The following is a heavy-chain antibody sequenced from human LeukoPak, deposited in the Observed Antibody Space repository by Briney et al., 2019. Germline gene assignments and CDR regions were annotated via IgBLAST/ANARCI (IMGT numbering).Heavy chain of an antibody. D-gene: IGHD1-26*01. Sequence: GGSLRLSCAASGLTFDDHGMSWVRQAPGKGLEWVSGINWNGGSTGYADSVKGRFTISRDNSKNTLYLQMNSLRAEDTAVYYCASAAQSGSYDYWGQGTLVTVSS. CDR2: INWNGGST. CDR3: ASAAQSGSYDY. J-gene: IGHJ4*02. V-gene: IGHV3-20*04. CDR1: GLTFDDHG.